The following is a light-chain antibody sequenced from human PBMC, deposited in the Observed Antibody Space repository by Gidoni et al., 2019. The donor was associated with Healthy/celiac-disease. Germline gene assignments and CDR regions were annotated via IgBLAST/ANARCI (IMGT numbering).Light chain of an antibody. J-gene: IGKJ3*01. CDR3: QQYYSTPFT. CDR1: LSVLYSSNNKNY. Sequence: DIVMTQSPDSLAVCLGERATINCKSSLSVLYSSNNKNYLAWYQQKPGQPPKLLIYWASTRESGVPDRFSGSGSGTDFTLTISSLQAEDVAVYYCQQYYSTPFTFGPGTKVDIK. V-gene: IGKV4-1*01. CDR2: WAS.